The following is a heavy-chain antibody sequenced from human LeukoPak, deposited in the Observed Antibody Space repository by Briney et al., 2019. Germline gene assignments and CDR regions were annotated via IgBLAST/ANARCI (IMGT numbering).Heavy chain of an antibody. CDR3: ARVGKQLVRWYFDL. J-gene: IGHJ2*01. Sequence: SETLSLTCTVSGASISSGRNYWGWIRQSPGKGLEWIASLYSSGTTHYNPSLKSRVTISADTSKNQFSLKLSSVTAADTAVYYCARVGKQLVRWYFDLWGRGTLVTVSS. CDR2: LYSSGTT. V-gene: IGHV4-39*07. D-gene: IGHD6-6*01. CDR1: GASISSGRNY.